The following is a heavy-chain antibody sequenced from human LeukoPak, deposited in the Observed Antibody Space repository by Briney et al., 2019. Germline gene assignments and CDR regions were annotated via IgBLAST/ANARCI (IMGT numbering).Heavy chain of an antibody. V-gene: IGHV3-23*01. Sequence: TGGSLRLSCAAAGFTFSSYAMSWVRQAPGKGLEWVSAISGSGGSTYYADSVKGRFTISRDNSKNTLYLQMNSLRAEDTAVYYCAQVVGDYVSYYYYGMDVWGQGTTVTVSS. CDR3: AQVVGDYVSYYYYGMDV. CDR1: GFTFSSYA. J-gene: IGHJ6*02. D-gene: IGHD4-17*01. CDR2: ISGSGGST.